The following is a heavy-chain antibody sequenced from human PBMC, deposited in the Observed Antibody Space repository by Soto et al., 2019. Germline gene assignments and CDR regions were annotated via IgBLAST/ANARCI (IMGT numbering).Heavy chain of an antibody. CDR3: AKGEYQLLKSTWFDY. V-gene: IGHV3-23*01. Sequence: PGGSLSLSCAGSGFTFSSYAMSWVRQAPGKGLEGVSGISGSGGSTYYADSVKGRFTLSRDNSKNTLYLQMNSLRAEDTAVYFCAKGEYQLLKSTWFDYWGQGTLVTVSS. CDR2: ISGSGGST. D-gene: IGHD2-2*01. CDR1: GFTFSSYA. J-gene: IGHJ4*02.